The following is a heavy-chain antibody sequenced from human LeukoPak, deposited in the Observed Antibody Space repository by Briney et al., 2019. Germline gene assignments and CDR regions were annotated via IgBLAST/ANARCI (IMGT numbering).Heavy chain of an antibody. CDR3: AKDQELWFEPIYYYYSMDV. CDR1: GFTFSSYA. CDR2: ISGSGGST. Sequence: GGSLRLSCAASGFTFSSYAMSWVRQAPGKGLEWVSAISGSGGSTYYADSVKGRFTISRDNSKNTLYLQMNSLRAEDTAVYYCAKDQELWFEPIYYYYSMDVWGQGTTVTVSS. D-gene: IGHD3-10*01. J-gene: IGHJ6*02. V-gene: IGHV3-23*01.